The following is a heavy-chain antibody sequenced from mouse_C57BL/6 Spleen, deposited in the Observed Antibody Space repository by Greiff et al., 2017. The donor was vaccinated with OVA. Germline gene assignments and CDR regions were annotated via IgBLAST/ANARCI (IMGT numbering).Heavy chain of an antibody. Sequence: VKLMESGPGLVQPSQSLSITCTVSGFSLTSYGVHWVRQSPGKGLEWLGVIWSGGSTAYNAAFISRLSISKDNSTSQVFFKMNSLQADDTAIYYCARSGTAWYFDVWGTGTTVTVSS. V-gene: IGHV2-2*01. D-gene: IGHD4-1*01. CDR2: IWSGGST. CDR1: GFSLTSYG. J-gene: IGHJ1*03. CDR3: ARSGTAWYFDV.